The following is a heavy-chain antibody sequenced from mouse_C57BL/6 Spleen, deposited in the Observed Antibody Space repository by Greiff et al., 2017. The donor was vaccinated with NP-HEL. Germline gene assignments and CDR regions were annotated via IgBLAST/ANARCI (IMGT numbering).Heavy chain of an antibody. D-gene: IGHD2-4*01. CDR1: GYSITSGYD. V-gene: IGHV3-1*01. CDR3: ARGGDYPFDY. Sequence: DVKLVESGPGMVKPSQSLSLTCTVTGYSITSGYDWHWIRHFPGNKLEWMGYISYSGSTNYNPSLKSRISITHDTSKNHFFLKLNSVTTEDTATYYCARGGDYPFDYWGQGTTLTVSS. CDR2: ISYSGST. J-gene: IGHJ2*01.